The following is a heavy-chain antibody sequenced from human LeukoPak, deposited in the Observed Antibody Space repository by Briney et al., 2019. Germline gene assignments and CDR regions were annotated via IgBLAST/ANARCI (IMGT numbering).Heavy chain of an antibody. J-gene: IGHJ5*02. V-gene: IGHV1-8*01. D-gene: IGHD4-23*01. CDR1: GYTFTSHD. CDR2: INPSSGNT. Sequence: ASVKVSCKASGYTFTSHDINWVRQATGQGPEWMGWINPSSGNTGYAQKFQGRVTMTRNTSISTAYMELSSLRSEHTAVYYCARRRWYKTWFEPWGQGTLVTVSS. CDR3: ARRRWYKTWFEP.